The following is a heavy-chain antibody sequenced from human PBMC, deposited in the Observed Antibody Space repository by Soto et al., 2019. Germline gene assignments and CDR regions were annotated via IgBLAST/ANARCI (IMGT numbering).Heavy chain of an antibody. J-gene: IGHJ3*01. CDR3: ARRYGSAFDF. CDR1: GGSISSGGYY. V-gene: IGHV4-61*08. CDR2: IYYSGST. D-gene: IGHD3-10*01. Sequence: SETLSLTCAVSGGSISSGGYYWSWIRQPPGKGLEWIGYIYYSGSTNYNPSLKSRVTISVGTSKNQFSLKLSSVTAADTAVYYCARRYGSAFDFWGRGTMVTVSS.